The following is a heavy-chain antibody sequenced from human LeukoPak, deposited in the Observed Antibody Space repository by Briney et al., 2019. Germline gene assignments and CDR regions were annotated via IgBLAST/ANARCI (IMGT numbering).Heavy chain of an antibody. J-gene: IGHJ3*02. Sequence: GGSLRLSCAASGFTFSSYAMHWVRQAPGKGLEWVAVISYDGSNKYYADSVKGRFTISRDNSKNTLYLQMNSLRAEDTAVYYCARAGYCSGGSCYSIGPNDAFDIWGQGTMVTVSS. V-gene: IGHV3-30-3*01. D-gene: IGHD2-15*01. CDR3: ARAGYCSGGSCYSIGPNDAFDI. CDR2: ISYDGSNK. CDR1: GFTFSSYA.